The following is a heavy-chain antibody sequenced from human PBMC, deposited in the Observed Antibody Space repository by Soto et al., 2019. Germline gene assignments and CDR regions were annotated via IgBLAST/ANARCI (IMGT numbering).Heavy chain of an antibody. Sequence: SETLSLTCTVSGGSISSSSYYWGWIRQPPGKGLEWIGSIYYSGSTYYNPSLKSRVTISVDTSKNQFSLKLSSVTAADTAVYYCARQGSGSSGWYGFNFLVDYWGQGTLVTVSS. D-gene: IGHD6-19*01. J-gene: IGHJ4*02. V-gene: IGHV4-39*01. CDR1: GGSISSSSYY. CDR2: IYYSGST. CDR3: ARQGSGSSGWYGFNFLVDY.